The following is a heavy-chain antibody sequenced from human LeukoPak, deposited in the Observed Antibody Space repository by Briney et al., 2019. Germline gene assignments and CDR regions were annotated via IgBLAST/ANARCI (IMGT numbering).Heavy chain of an antibody. CDR3: AKSGGYGLIDY. Sequence: SETLSLTCTVSSGSISTSNYYWGWVRQPPGKALEWIGNIFYSGSTYYSPSLKSRVTISIDTSKNQFSLRLNSVTAADTAMYYCAKSGGYGLIDYWGQGTRVTVSS. CDR2: IFYSGST. J-gene: IGHJ4*02. V-gene: IGHV4-39*01. D-gene: IGHD1-26*01. CDR1: SGSISTSNYY.